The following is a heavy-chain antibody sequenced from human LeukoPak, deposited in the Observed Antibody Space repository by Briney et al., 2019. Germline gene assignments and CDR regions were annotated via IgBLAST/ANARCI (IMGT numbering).Heavy chain of an antibody. Sequence: GGPPRLSCEASGFTVYNNFVSWIRQAPGRGLEWVSVIYGGGATYYADSVKGRFTISRDTSKNIVSLQMNDLSADDTAMYYCARDSANYHFAFWGQGTLVTVSS. D-gene: IGHD4/OR15-4a*01. CDR3: ARDSANYHFAF. V-gene: IGHV3-66*01. CDR1: GFTVYNNF. CDR2: IYGGGAT. J-gene: IGHJ4*02.